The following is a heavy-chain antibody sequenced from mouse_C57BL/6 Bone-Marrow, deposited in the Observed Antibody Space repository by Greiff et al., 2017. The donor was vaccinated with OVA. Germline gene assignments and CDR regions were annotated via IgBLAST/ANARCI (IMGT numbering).Heavy chain of an antibody. J-gene: IGHJ4*01. CDR1: GYTFTSYW. CDR2: IHPSDSDT. CDR3: AIDAMDY. V-gene: IGHV1-74*01. Sequence: QVQLQQPGAELVKPGASVKVSCKASGYTFTSYWMHWVKQRPGQGLEWIGSIHPSDSDTNYNQKFKGKATLTVDKSSSTAYMQLSSLTSEDSAVEYCAIDAMDYWGQGTSVTVSA.